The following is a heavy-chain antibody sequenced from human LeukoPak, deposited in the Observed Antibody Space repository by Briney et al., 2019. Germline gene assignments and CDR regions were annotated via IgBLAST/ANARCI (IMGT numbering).Heavy chain of an antibody. CDR3: ARGKRLYSSGWYGY. CDR1: GASMNDYY. V-gene: IGHV4-34*01. D-gene: IGHD6-19*01. Sequence: PSETLSLTCAVSGASMNDYYWSWIRQPPGKGLEWIGEINHSGSTNYNPSLKSRVTISVDTSKTQFSLKLSSVTAADTAVYYCARGKRLYSSGWYGYWGQGTLVTVSS. CDR2: INHSGST. J-gene: IGHJ4*02.